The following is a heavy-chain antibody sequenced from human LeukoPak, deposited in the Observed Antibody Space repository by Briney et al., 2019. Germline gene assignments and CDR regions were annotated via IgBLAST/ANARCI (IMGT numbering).Heavy chain of an antibody. J-gene: IGHJ2*01. CDR3: AKAPIPAADYWYLDL. CDR1: GFTSSIYG. D-gene: IGHD2-2*01. Sequence: PGGSLRLSCAASGFTSSIYGMHWVRQAPGKWLEWVAFIRYDGSNKYYADSVKGRFTIYRDNSKNTLYLQMNSLSAEDTAVYYCAKAPIPAADYWYLDLWGRGTLVTVSS. CDR2: IRYDGSNK. V-gene: IGHV3-30*02.